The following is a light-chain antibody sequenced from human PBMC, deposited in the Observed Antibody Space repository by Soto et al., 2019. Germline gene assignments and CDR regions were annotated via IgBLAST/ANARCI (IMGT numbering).Light chain of an antibody. CDR3: QQRRNWPLT. Sequence: EIVLTQSPATLSLSPGQRATLSCRASESVATYLAWYQQKPGQAPRLLIFDASNRATGIPARFSGSGSRTDFNITISRLEPEAFAVYYCQQRRNWPLTFGGGTKVEIK. CDR2: DAS. J-gene: IGKJ4*01. CDR1: ESVATY. V-gene: IGKV3-11*01.